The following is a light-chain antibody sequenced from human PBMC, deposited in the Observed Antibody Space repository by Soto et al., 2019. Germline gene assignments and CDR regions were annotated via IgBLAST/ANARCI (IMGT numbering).Light chain of an antibody. CDR1: QSLLNSNGYNY. J-gene: IGKJ3*01. CDR2: DAS. CDR3: QQYDNLPPFT. Sequence: MTQSPLSLPVTPGEPASISCRSSQSLLNSNGYNYLDWYQQKPGKAPKLLIYDASNLETGVPSRFSGSGSGTDFTFTISSLQPEDIATYYCQQYDNLPPFTFGPGTKVDIK. V-gene: IGKV1-33*01.